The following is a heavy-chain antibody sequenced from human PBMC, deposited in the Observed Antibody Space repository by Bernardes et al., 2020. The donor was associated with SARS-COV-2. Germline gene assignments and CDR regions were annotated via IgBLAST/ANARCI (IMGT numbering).Heavy chain of an antibody. Sequence: ASVKVSCKVSGYTLTELSMHWVRQAPGKGLEWMGGFDPEDGETIYAQKFQGRVTMTEDTSTDTAYMELSSLRSEDTAVYYCASFHFSGSYWGWVFDYWGQGTTVIVSS. V-gene: IGHV1-24*01. CDR2: FDPEDGET. CDR3: ASFHFSGSYWGWVFDY. CDR1: GYTLTELS. J-gene: IGHJ4*03. D-gene: IGHD1-26*01.